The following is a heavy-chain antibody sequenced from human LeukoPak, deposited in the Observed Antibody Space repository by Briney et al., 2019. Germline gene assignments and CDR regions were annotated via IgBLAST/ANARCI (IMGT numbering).Heavy chain of an antibody. V-gene: IGHV3-72*01. J-gene: IGHJ4*02. CDR3: AHLGGVVTATTDFGY. D-gene: IGHD2-2*01. CDR1: GFTFSDHY. CDR2: TRNKADTYTT. Sequence: GGSLRLSCAASGFTFSDHYMDWVRQTPGKGLEWVGRTRNKADTYTTHYAASVEGRFTISRDDSKNSLYLQMNSLKTEDTAVYYCAHLGGVVTATTDFGYWGQGTLVTVSS.